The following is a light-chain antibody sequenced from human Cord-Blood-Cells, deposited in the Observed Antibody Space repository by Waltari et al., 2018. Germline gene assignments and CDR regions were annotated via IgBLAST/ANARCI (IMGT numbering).Light chain of an antibody. CDR1: SRDARSYNL. CDR2: EVS. J-gene: IGLJ2*01. V-gene: IGLV2-23*02. CDR3: CSYAGSYVV. Sequence: QSALTQPASVSGSPGQSTTISCTGTSRDARSYNLVSWYQQHPGKAPKLIIYEVSKRPSGVSNRFSGSKSGNTASLTISGLQAEDEADYYCCSYAGSYVVFGGGTKLTVL.